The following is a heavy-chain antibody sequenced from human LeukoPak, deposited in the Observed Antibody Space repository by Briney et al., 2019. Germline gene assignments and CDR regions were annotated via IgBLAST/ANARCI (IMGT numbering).Heavy chain of an antibody. Sequence: GGSLRLSCAASGFTFSSYAMSWVRQAPGKGLEWVSAISGSGGSTYYADSVKGRFTISRDNSKNTLYLQMNSLRAEDTAVYYCAKDVLGYCTNGVCRDYWGQGTLVTVSS. CDR1: GFTFSSYA. D-gene: IGHD2-8*01. J-gene: IGHJ4*02. CDR3: AKDVLGYCTNGVCRDY. CDR2: ISGSGGST. V-gene: IGHV3-23*01.